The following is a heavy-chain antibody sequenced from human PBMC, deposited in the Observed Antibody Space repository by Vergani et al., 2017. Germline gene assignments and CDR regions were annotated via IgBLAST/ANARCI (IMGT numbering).Heavy chain of an antibody. V-gene: IGHV3-7*03. CDR1: GFTFSSYG. CDR3: AREGYCSSTSCSIGFYYYYGMDV. Sequence: EVQLLESGGGLVQPGGSLRLSCAASGFTFSSYGMHWVRQAPGKGLEWVANIKQDGSEKYYVDSVKGRFTISRDNAKNSLYLQMNSLRAEDTAVYYCAREGYCSSTSCSIGFYYYYGMDVWGQGTTVTVSS. D-gene: IGHD2-2*01. CDR2: IKQDGSEK. J-gene: IGHJ6*02.